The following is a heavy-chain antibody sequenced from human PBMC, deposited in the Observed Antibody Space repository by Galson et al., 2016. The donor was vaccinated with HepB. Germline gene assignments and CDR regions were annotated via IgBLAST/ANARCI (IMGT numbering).Heavy chain of an antibody. J-gene: IGHJ3*02. D-gene: IGHD3-22*01. Sequence: SVKVSCKASSYTFTSYGITWVRQAPGQGLEWMGWITTNNGNTNYAQKFQGRVTMTTDTSTSTAYMELRSLRSDDTAVYYCARDWYYHDSNGYYFRAFDIWGQGTMVTVSS. CDR2: ITTNNGNT. CDR1: SYTFTSYG. V-gene: IGHV1-18*04. CDR3: ARDWYYHDSNGYYFRAFDI.